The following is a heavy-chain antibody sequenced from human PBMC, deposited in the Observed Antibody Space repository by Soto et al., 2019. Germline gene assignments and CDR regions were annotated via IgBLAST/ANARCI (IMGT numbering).Heavy chain of an antibody. J-gene: IGHJ5*02. CDR1: GYTFTGYY. CDR2: INPNSGGT. CDR3: ARSQYAVATRWFDP. D-gene: IGHD5-12*01. V-gene: IGHV1-2*04. Sequence: ASVKVSCKASGYTFTGYYMHWVRQAPGQGLEWMGWINPNSGGTNYAQKFQGWVTMTRDTSISTAYMELSRPRSDDTAVYYCARSQYAVATRWFDPWGQGTLVTVSS.